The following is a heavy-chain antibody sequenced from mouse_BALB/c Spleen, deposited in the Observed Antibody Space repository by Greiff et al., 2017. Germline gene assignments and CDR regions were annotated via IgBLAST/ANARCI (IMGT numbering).Heavy chain of an antibody. CDR1: GYTFTSYW. D-gene: IGHD2-1*01. J-gene: IGHJ4*01. CDR3: ARVDGNSYAMDY. V-gene: IGHV1-69*02. Sequence: QVQLQQPGAELVKPGAPVKLSCKASGYTFTSYWMNWVKQRPGRGLEWIGRIDPSDSETHYNQKFKDKATLTVDKSSSTAYIQLSSLTSEDSAVYYCARVDGNSYAMDYWGQGTSVTVSS. CDR2: IDPSDSET.